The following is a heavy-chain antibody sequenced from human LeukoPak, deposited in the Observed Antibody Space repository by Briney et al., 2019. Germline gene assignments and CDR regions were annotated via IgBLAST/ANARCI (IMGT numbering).Heavy chain of an antibody. D-gene: IGHD3-3*01. CDR2: IIPILGIA. CDR3: ARDHVRFLEWLPNQYYYYGMDV. V-gene: IGHV1-69*04. CDR1: GGTFSSYA. Sequence: ASVKVSCKASGGTFSSYAISWVRQAPGQGLEWMGRIIPILGIANYAQKFQGRVTITADKSTSTAYMELSSLRSEDTAVYYCARDHVRFLEWLPNQYYYYGMDVWGQGTTVTVSS. J-gene: IGHJ6*02.